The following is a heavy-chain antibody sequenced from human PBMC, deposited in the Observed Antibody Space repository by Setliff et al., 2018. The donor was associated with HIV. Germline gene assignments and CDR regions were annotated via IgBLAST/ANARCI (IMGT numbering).Heavy chain of an antibody. CDR3: VRQVSYYHFYMDV. CDR2: ISGSGGGT. D-gene: IGHD6-6*01. J-gene: IGHJ6*03. CDR1: GFTFTDYA. V-gene: IGHV3-23*01. Sequence: GGSLRLSCAASGFTFTDYAMTWVRQAPGKGLEWVSGISGSGGGTYYADSVKGRFTISRDNAKNSLYLQMNSLRAEDTAVYYCVRQVSYYHFYMDVWGKGTTVTVSS.